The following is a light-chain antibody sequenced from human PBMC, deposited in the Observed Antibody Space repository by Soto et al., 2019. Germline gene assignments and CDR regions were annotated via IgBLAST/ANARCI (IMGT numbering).Light chain of an antibody. CDR2: GAS. V-gene: IGKV1D-12*01. CDR3: QQTKSFPPT. CDR1: QEIHTW. Sequence: DIQVTQSPSSVSASVGDRVTITCRTSQEIHTWLAWYQQKPGRAPKLLIFGASGLQSGVPSRFSGSRSGTEFTQSLSNLQPEDFATYSCQQTKSFPPTFGGGTKVEVK. J-gene: IGKJ4*01.